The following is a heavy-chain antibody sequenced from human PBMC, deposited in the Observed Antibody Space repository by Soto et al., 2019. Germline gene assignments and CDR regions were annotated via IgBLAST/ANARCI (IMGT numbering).Heavy chain of an antibody. CDR2: IYPGDSDT. D-gene: IGHD1-1*01. J-gene: IGHJ6*01. CDR1: GYSFTSYL. V-gene: IGHV5-51*01. CDR3: ASSWGPTGNIPFGMDV. Sequence: GESLKISCKCSGYSFTSYLSCLVRQMPGKGLECMGIIYPGDSDTRYSPSFQGQVTISADKSISTAYLQWSSLKATDTAMYYCASSWGPTGNIPFGMDVWGQGTTVTVSS.